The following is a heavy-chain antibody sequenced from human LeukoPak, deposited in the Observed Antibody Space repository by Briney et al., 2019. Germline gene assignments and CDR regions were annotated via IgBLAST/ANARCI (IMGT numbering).Heavy chain of an antibody. J-gene: IGHJ1*01. CDR2: ISYDGSNK. V-gene: IGHV3-30*01. CDR1: GFTFSSYA. Sequence: GGSLRLSCAASGFTFSSYAMHWVRQAPGKGLEWVAVISYDGSNKYYADSVKGRFTISRDNSKNTLYLQMNSLRAEDTAVYYCARRGYNWNPPGEYFQHWGQGTLVTVSS. CDR3: ARRGYNWNPPGEYFQH. D-gene: IGHD1-20*01.